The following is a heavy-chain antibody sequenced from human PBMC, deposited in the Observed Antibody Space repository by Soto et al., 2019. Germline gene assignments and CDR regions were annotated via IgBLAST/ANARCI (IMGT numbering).Heavy chain of an antibody. CDR3: ARHLWGEATIFGPGPLHPGPNWFDP. D-gene: IGHD3-3*01. CDR2: IYYSGST. V-gene: IGHV4-39*01. Sequence: SETLSLPCTVSGGSISSSSYYWGWLRQPPGKGLEWIGSIYYSGSTYYNPSLKSRVTISVDTSKNQFSLKLSSVTAAEPAVYYCARHLWGEATIFGPGPLHPGPNWFDPWGQGTLVTVSS. J-gene: IGHJ5*02. CDR1: GGSISSSSYY.